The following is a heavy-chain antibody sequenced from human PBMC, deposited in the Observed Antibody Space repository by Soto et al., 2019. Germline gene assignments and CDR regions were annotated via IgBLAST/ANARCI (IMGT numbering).Heavy chain of an antibody. Sequence: GGSLGPPCAPFGSPFPTAGINGARRAPGKDRKGVARIKRKTDGGTPDFAAPVRGRFAFSRDDSKSMVYLQMNSLKTEDTAVYYCTTDSYFTLNVVRFDYWGLGTLVTVSS. D-gene: IGHD3-22*01. CDR1: GSPFPTAG. CDR3: TTDSYFTLNVVRFDY. V-gene: IGHV3-15*07. J-gene: IGHJ4*01. CDR2: IKRKTDGGTP.